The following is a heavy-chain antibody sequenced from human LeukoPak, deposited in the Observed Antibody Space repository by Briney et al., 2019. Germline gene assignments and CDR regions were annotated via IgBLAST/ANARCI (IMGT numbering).Heavy chain of an antibody. CDR1: GGTFSSYA. CDR2: IIPIFGIA. V-gene: IGHV1-69*04. Sequence: PGSSVKVSCKASGGTFSSYAISWVRQAPGQGLEWMGRIIPIFGIANYAQKLQGRVTITADKSTSTAYMELSSLRSEDTAVYYCARDSDYGGFLPWGQGTVVTVSS. D-gene: IGHD4-23*01. CDR3: ARDSDYGGFLP. J-gene: IGHJ5*02.